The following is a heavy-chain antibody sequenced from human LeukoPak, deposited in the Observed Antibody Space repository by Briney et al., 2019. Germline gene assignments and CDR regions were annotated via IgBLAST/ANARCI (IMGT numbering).Heavy chain of an antibody. D-gene: IGHD3-10*01. CDR1: GFTFSSYG. V-gene: IGHV3-33*01. J-gene: IGHJ4*02. CDR3: ARRHHFGFLDS. Sequence: GRSLRLSRAASGFTFSSYGMHWVRQAPGKGLEWVAVIWYDGSNKYYADSVKGRFTISRDNSKNTLYLQMNSLRAEDTAVYYCARRHHFGFLDSWGQGTLVTVSS. CDR2: IWYDGSNK.